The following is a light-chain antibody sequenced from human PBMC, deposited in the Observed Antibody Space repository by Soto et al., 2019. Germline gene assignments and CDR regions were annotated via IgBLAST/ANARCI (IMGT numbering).Light chain of an antibody. CDR3: QHSYNTPRS. CDR1: RPISNY. V-gene: IGKV1-39*01. J-gene: IGKJ2*01. CDR2: VAS. Sequence: DIQMTQSPSSLAASVGDRVTITCRASRPISNYLNWYQQRPGKAPKLLIYVASVLQSGVPSRFSGGGYGTDFTLTISSLQPEAFAPYYCQHSYNTPRSFGQGTRL.